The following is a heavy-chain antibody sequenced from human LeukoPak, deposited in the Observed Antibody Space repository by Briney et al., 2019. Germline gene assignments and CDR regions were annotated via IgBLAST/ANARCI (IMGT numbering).Heavy chain of an antibody. CDR3: ARATYYYESHYDSGGDWYFDI. J-gene: IGHJ2*01. V-gene: IGHV3-11*01. CDR1: GFSFSDYS. D-gene: IGHD3-22*01. CDR2: INSNGSAT. Sequence: GGSLRLSCAASGFSFSDYSMTWIRQAPGKGLESISYINSNGSATYYADSVKGRFTIFRDNAKNSLYLQMNSLRAEDTAVYYCARATYYYESHYDSGGDWYFDIWGRGTLVTVSS.